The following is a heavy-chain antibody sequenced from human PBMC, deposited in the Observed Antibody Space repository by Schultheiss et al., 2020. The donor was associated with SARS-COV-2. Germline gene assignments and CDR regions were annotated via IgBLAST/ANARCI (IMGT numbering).Heavy chain of an antibody. D-gene: IGHD6-13*01. Sequence: GGSLRLSCAASGFTFSTYGFHWVRQAPGKGLEWVTVTWYDGNNEYYIDSVKGRFTISRDNSKNTLYLQMNSLRAEDTAVYYCARCTSRGTAAAGTCYYYGMDVWGQGTTVTVSS. J-gene: IGHJ6*02. CDR3: ARCTSRGTAAAGTCYYYGMDV. V-gene: IGHV3-33*01. CDR2: TWYDGNNE. CDR1: GFTFSTYG.